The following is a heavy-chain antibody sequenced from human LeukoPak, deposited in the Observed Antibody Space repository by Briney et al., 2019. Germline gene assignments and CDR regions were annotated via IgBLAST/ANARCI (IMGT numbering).Heavy chain of an antibody. CDR1: GGSISSGSYY. V-gene: IGHV4-61*02. D-gene: IGHD4-17*01. CDR3: AREITVTTYNLWTSEGRFDP. J-gene: IGHJ5*02. Sequence: SETLSLTCTVSGGSISSGSYYWSWIRQPAGKGLEWIGRIYTSGSTNYNPSLKSRVTISVDTSKNQFSLKLSSVTAADTAVYYRAREITVTTYNLWTSEGRFDPWGQGTLVTVSS. CDR2: IYTSGST.